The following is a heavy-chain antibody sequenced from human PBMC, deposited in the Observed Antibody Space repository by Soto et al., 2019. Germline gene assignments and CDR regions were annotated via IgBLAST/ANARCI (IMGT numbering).Heavy chain of an antibody. CDR1: GGSISSYY. D-gene: IGHD3-3*01. CDR2: IYYSGST. J-gene: IGHJ6*03. V-gene: IGHV4-59*01. CDR3: ARNPRYDFWSGYPPYYMDV. Sequence: PSETLSLTCTVSGGSISSYYWSWIRQPPGKGLEWIGYIYYSGSTNYNPSLKSRVTISVDTSKNQFSLKLSSVTAADTAVYYCARNPRYDFWSGYPPYYMDVWGKGTTVTAP.